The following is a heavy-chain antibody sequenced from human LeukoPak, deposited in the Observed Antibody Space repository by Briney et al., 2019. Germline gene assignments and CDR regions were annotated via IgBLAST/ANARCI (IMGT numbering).Heavy chain of an antibody. CDR1: GFTFSNAW. Sequence: TGGSLRLSCAASGFTFSNAWMSWVRQAPGKGLEWVGRIKSKTDGGTTDYAAPVKGRFTISRDDSKNTLYLQMNSLKTEDTAVYYCTTKYYYDSGSYYLHFDYWGQGTLVTVSS. J-gene: IGHJ4*02. V-gene: IGHV3-15*01. D-gene: IGHD3-10*01. CDR3: TTKYYYDSGSYYLHFDY. CDR2: IKSKTDGGTT.